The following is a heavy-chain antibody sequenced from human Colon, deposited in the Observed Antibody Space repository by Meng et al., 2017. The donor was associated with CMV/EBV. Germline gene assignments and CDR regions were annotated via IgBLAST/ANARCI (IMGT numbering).Heavy chain of an antibody. CDR2: MNPYTGDT. J-gene: IGHJ4*02. V-gene: IGHV1-2*02. D-gene: IGHD1-26*01. CDR1: GYTFTGYY. CDR3: ARGPRGGTELLDH. Sequence: ASVKVSCKASGYTFTGYYMHWVRQAPGQGLEWMGWMNPYTGDTDYAQKFHGRITVTRDTSINTVYMELTSLRSDDSAVYFCARGPRGGTELLDHWGQGTQVTVSS.